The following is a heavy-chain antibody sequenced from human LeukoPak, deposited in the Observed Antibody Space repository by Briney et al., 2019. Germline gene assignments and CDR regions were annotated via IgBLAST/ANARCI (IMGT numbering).Heavy chain of an antibody. CDR1: GFPFNAYW. D-gene: IGHD6-13*01. J-gene: IGHJ4*02. CDR3: ARSLPYGTTWYGRSDF. Sequence: PGGSLRLSCAASGFPFNAYWMTWVRQAPGMGLEWVANIRQDGDTKYYVDFVKGRFTISRDNAMNSLYLQMNSLRAEDTAIYYCARSLPYGTTWYGRSDFWGQGTLVTVSS. CDR2: IRQDGDTK. V-gene: IGHV3-7*03.